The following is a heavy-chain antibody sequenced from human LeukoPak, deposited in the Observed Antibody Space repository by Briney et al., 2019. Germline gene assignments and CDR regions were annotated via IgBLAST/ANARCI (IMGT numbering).Heavy chain of an antibody. V-gene: IGHV3-11*01. CDR2: ISGNGGTK. CDR3: GRGIPVDY. Sequence: PGGSLRLSCAASGFTFSNYYISWPRQAPGKGLEWVSYISGNGGTKYDADSVKGRFIMTRDSAKKSVNLQMTSLRVEDTAVYYCGRGIPVDYWGQGLLVTVSS. CDR1: GFTFSNYY. J-gene: IGHJ4*02.